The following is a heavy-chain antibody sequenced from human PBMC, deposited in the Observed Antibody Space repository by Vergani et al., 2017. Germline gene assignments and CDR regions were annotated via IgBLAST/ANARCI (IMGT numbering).Heavy chain of an antibody. V-gene: IGHV3-33*01. D-gene: IGHD2-2*01. CDR2: IWYDGSNK. CDR3: ARDGEYWSSTTCRWVYYYYYMDV. Sequence: QVQLVESGGGVVQPGRSLRLSCAASGFTFSSYGMHWVRQAPGKGLEWVAVIWYDGSNKYYADSVKGRFTISRDNSKNTLYLQMNSLRAEDTAVYYCARDGEYWSSTTCRWVYYYYYMDVWGKGTTVTVSS. J-gene: IGHJ6*03. CDR1: GFTFSSYG.